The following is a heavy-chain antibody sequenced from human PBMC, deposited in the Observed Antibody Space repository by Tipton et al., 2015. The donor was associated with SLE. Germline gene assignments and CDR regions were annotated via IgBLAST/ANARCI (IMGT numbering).Heavy chain of an antibody. CDR1: GFTFDDYA. CDR2: ISWNRGSI. J-gene: IGHJ3*02. V-gene: IGHV3-9*01. D-gene: IGHD6-19*01. Sequence: SLRLSCAASGFTFDDYAMHWVRQAPGKGLEWVSGISWNRGSIGYADSAKGRFTISRDNAKNSLYLQMDSLRAEDTALYYCAKDLVYSSGWYDAFDIWGQGTMVTVSS. CDR3: AKDLVYSSGWYDAFDI.